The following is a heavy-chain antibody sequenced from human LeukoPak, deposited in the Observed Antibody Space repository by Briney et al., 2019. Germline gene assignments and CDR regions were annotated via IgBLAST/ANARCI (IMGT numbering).Heavy chain of an antibody. CDR1: GGSIISYY. D-gene: IGHD2-2*01. Sequence: SSETLSLTCTVSGGSIISYYWSWIRQPPGKGLEWIGYIYYSGNTNYNPSLKSRVTISLDTSRNQFSLKLSSVTAADTAVYYCARGSSTGRTGYDFVSWGQGTLVTVSS. CDR2: IYYSGNT. J-gene: IGHJ4*02. CDR3: ARGSSTGRTGYDFVS. V-gene: IGHV4-59*01.